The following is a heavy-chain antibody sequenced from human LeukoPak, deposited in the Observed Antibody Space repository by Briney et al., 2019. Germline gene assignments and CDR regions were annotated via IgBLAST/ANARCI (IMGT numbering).Heavy chain of an antibody. Sequence: SETLSLTCAVSGGSISSSNWWSWVRQPPGKGLEWIGEIYHSGSTNYNPSLKSRVTISVDKSKNQFSLKLSSVTAADTAVYYCVRVLVQVLSLFGPNCSSTSCYRHYYYYGMDVWGQGTTVTVSS. CDR2: IYHSGST. CDR1: GGSISSSNW. D-gene: IGHD2-2*01. CDR3: VRVLVQVLSLFGPNCSSTSCYRHYYYYGMDV. V-gene: IGHV4-4*02. J-gene: IGHJ6*02.